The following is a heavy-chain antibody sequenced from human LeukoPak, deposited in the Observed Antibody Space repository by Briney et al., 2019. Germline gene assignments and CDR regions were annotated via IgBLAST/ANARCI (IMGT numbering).Heavy chain of an antibody. J-gene: IGHJ6*02. D-gene: IGHD6-13*01. CDR2: IYYSGST. CDR3: ARERYSSSWHQYGMDV. Sequence: KPSQTLSLTCTVSGGSISSGGYYWSWIRQHPGKGLEWIGYIYYSGSTYYNPSLKSRVTISVDMSKNQFSLKLSSVTAADTAVYYCARERYSSSWHQYGMDVWGQGTTVTVSS. CDR1: GGSISSGGYY. V-gene: IGHV4-31*03.